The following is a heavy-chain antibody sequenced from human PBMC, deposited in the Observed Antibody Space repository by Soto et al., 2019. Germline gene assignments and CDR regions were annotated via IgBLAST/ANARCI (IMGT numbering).Heavy chain of an antibody. V-gene: IGHV3-23*01. Sequence: GGSRRSPGAAFEFLFGNMDSVCQAPGKGLECVAIISGNGDTTNYADSVKGRFTFSRCNSKNTLYQQMNSLRVKDTAVYYCVKESSGWYDGYFDYWGQGALVTVSS. J-gene: IGHJ4*02. CDR2: ISGNGDTT. CDR3: VKESSGWYDGYFDY. D-gene: IGHD6-19*01. CDR1: EFLFGN.